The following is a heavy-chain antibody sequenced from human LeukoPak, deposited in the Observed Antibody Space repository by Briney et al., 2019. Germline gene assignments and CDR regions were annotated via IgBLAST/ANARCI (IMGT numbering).Heavy chain of an antibody. CDR3: AYRRAPSRAFDT. CDR2: FYWDDDK. V-gene: IGHV2-5*02. CDR1: GFSLTTTGVA. Sequence: SGPTLVNPTQTLTLTCTFPGFSLTTTGVAVGWIRQPPGRALEWLALFYWDDDKRYSPSLKSRLTLSKDTSKNQVVLTMTNMDPVDTGTYYCAYRRAPSRAFDTWGQGTMVTVSS. J-gene: IGHJ3*02.